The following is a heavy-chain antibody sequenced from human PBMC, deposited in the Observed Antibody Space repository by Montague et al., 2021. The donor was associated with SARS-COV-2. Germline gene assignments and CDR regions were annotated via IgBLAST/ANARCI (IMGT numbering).Heavy chain of an antibody. CDR1: GFTVCSNY. J-gene: IGHJ6*02. V-gene: IGHV3-66*01. D-gene: IGHD6-13*01. CDR3: ARDQRSWSFEAWRPTGYYYGMDV. CDR2: IYSGGST. Sequence: SLRLSCAASGFTVCSNYMSWVRQAPGKGLEWVSVIYSGGSTYYADSVEGRFTISRDNSKNALYLQMNSLRAEDTAVYYCARDQRSWSFEAWRPTGYYYGMDVWGQGTTVTVSS.